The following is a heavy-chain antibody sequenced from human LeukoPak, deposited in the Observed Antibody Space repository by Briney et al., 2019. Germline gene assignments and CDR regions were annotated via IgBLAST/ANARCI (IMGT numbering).Heavy chain of an antibody. CDR3: TTTSRYGDYGFDY. V-gene: IGHV3-15*01. Sequence: GGSLRLSCAASGFTFSNAWMSWVRQAPGKGLEWVGRIKSKTDGGTTDYAAPVKGRFTTSRDDSKNTLYLQMNSLKTEDTAVYYCTTTSRYGDYGFDYWGQGTLVTVSS. CDR2: IKSKTDGGTT. J-gene: IGHJ4*02. D-gene: IGHD4-17*01. CDR1: GFTFSNAW.